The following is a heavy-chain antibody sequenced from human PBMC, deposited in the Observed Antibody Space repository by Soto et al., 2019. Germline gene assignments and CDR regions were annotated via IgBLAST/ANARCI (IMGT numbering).Heavy chain of an antibody. CDR2: TSGGGDTT. V-gene: IGHV3-23*01. CDR1: GFTFGNYA. J-gene: IGHJ6*02. Sequence: EVQLLESGGGLVQPGGSLRLSCAASGFTFGNYAMAWVRQPPGKGLEWLLATSGGGDTTYYADSVKGRFTISRDNSKNTLYLQMNSLRAEDTAIYYCARDRGYDAHDYYYNAMDVWGQGTTVTVSS. D-gene: IGHD3-10*01. CDR3: ARDRGYDAHDYYYNAMDV.